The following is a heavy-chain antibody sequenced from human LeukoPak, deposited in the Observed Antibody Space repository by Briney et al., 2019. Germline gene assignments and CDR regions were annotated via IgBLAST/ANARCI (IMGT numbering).Heavy chain of an antibody. CDR2: ISGSGGST. D-gene: IGHD2-2*01. V-gene: IGHV3-23*01. CDR1: GFTFSSYA. CDR3: VRQYCSTTSCYSP. Sequence: GGSLRLSCAASGFTFSSYAMSWVRQAPGKGLEWVSSISGSGGSTYYADSVKGRFTISRDNSRNTFYLQMNSLSAEVTAVYYCVRQYCSTTSCYSPWGQGTLVTVSS. J-gene: IGHJ4*02.